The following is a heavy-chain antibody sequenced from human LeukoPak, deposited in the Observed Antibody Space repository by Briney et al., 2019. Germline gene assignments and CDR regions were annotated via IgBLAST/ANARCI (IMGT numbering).Heavy chain of an antibody. CDR2: IYYSGST. D-gene: IGHD1-26*01. Sequence: PSETLSLTCAVYGGSFSGYYWSWIRQPPGKGLEWIGSIYYSGSTYYNPSLKSRVTISVDTSKNQFSLKLSSATAADTAVYYCARDVGVGATTDWFDPWGQGTLVTVSS. V-gene: IGHV4-34*01. CDR1: GGSFSGYY. CDR3: ARDVGVGATTDWFDP. J-gene: IGHJ5*02.